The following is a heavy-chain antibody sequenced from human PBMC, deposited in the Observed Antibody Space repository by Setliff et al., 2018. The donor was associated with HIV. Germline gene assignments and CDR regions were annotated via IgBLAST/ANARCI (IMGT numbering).Heavy chain of an antibody. CDR3: ARVGGQWLSGYYYYYAMDV. V-gene: IGHV4-34*01. CDR2: INHSGST. CDR1: GGSFSGHY. J-gene: IGHJ6*02. Sequence: SETLSLTCAVYGGSFSGHYWSWIRQSPGKGLEWIGEINHSGSTNYNPSLKSRVTISVDTSKNQFSLKLRSVTAADTAVYYCARVGGQWLSGYYYYYAMDVWGQGATVTVSS. D-gene: IGHD6-19*01.